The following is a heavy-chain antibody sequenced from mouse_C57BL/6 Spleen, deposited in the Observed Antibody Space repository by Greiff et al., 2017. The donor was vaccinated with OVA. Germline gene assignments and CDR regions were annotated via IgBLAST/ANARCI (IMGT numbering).Heavy chain of an antibody. CDR3: ARNYYGSSHWYFDV. CDR1: GFSFSDYG. D-gene: IGHD1-1*01. Sequence: EVQLVESGGGLVKPGGSLKLSCAASGFSFSDYGMHWVRQAPEKGLEWVAYISSGSSTIYYADTVKGRITISRDKAKNTLFLQMTSLRSEDTAMYYCARNYYGSSHWYFDVWGTGTTVTVSS. V-gene: IGHV5-17*01. J-gene: IGHJ1*03. CDR2: ISSGSSTI.